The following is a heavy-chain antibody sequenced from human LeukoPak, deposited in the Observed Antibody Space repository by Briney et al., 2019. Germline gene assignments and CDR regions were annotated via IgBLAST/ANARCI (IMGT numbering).Heavy chain of an antibody. J-gene: IGHJ4*02. CDR2: ICSSSTYI. V-gene: IGHV3-21*01. CDR3: ARQDDYGDNFVY. D-gene: IGHD4-17*01. Sequence: GGSLRLSCAASGFTFSNYNMNWVRQAPGKGLEWVSSICSSSTYIYYADSVKGRFTISRDNAKNSPYLQMNSLRAEDTAVYYCARQDDYGDNFVYWGEGTLVTVS. CDR1: GFTFSNYN.